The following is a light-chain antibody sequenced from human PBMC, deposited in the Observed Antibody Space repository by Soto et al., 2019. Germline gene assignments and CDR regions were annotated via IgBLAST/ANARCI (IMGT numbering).Light chain of an antibody. CDR1: RSNLGAGYG. CDR3: QSYDTSLSAVV. CDR2: GNT. Sequence: QSVLTQPPSVSGAPGQRVTIPCTGSRSNLGAGYGVHWYQQLPGTAPKLLIAGNTNRPSGVPDRFSASTSGTSASLTISGLQAEDEADYYCQSYDTSLSAVVFGGGTQLTVL. J-gene: IGLJ2*01. V-gene: IGLV1-40*01.